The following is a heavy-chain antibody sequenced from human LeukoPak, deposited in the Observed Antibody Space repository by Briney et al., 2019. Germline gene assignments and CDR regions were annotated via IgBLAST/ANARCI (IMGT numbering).Heavy chain of an antibody. CDR3: ASVYYGDYVVDY. Sequence: GGSLRLSCAASGFTFSSYWMSWVRQAPGKGLEWVANIKQDGSEKYYVDSVKGRFTISRDNAKNSLYLQMNSLRAEDTAVYYCASVYYGDYVVDYWGQGTLVTVPS. V-gene: IGHV3-7*01. CDR2: IKQDGSEK. J-gene: IGHJ4*02. CDR1: GFTFSSYW. D-gene: IGHD4-17*01.